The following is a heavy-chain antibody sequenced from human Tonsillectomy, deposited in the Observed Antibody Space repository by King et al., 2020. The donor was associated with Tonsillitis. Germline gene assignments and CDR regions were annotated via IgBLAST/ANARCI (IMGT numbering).Heavy chain of an antibody. V-gene: IGHV3-53*01. CDR3: ARGGCSSCISDY. CDR1: GLTVSNYH. CDR2: ISVDGTT. Sequence: QLVQSGGGLIQPGGSLRLSCAASGLTVSNYHMSWVRQAPGKGLEWVSFISVDGTTYYADSVKGRLTISIDNSKNTLYLQMNSLRAEDTAVYFCARGGCSSCISDYWGQGTLVTVSS. D-gene: IGHD6-13*01. J-gene: IGHJ4*02.